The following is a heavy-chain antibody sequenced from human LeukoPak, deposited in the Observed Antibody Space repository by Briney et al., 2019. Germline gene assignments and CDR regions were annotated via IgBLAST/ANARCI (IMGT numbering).Heavy chain of an antibody. CDR1: GYTFTTYP. V-gene: IGHV7-4-1*02. J-gene: IGHJ4*02. CDR3: VRGIDTTGYFNY. D-gene: IGHD3-9*01. Sequence: ASVKVSCKASGYTFTTYPINWVRQAPGQGLEWMGWIDTNTGSPTYAQGLTGRFVFSLDTSVSTAFLQINSLKAEDTALYYCVRGIDTTGYFNYWGRGTLVTVSS. CDR2: IDTNTGSP.